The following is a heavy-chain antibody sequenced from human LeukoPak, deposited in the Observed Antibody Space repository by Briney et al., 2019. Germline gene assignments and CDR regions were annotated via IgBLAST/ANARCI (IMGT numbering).Heavy chain of an antibody. J-gene: IGHJ4*02. V-gene: IGHV3-48*03. CDR1: GFTFSSYE. D-gene: IGHD3-3*01. CDR2: ISSSGSTI. Sequence: GGSLRLSCAAPGFTFSSYEMNWVRQAPGKGLEWVSYISSSGSTIYYADSVKGRFTISRDNAKNSLYLQMNSLRAEDTAVYYCARDTRSGYYTPFDYWGQGTLVTVSS. CDR3: ARDTRSGYYTPFDY.